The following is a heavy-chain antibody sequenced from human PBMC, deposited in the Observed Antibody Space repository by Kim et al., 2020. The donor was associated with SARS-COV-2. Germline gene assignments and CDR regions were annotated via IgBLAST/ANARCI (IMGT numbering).Heavy chain of an antibody. V-gene: IGHV1-2*02. D-gene: IGHD6-19*01. Sequence: ASVKVSCRASGYTFTGYYMHWVRQAAGQGLEWMGWINPNSGGTNYAQKFQGRVTMTRDTSISTAYMALSRLRADDTAVYYCASGGEPVEALAGRGDYWGQGTLVTVSS. CDR3: ASGGEPVEALAGRGDY. CDR2: INPNSGGT. CDR1: GYTFTGYY. J-gene: IGHJ4*02.